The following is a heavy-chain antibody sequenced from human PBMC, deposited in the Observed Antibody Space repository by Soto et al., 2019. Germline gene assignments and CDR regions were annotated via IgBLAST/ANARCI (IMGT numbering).Heavy chain of an antibody. Sequence: ASVKVSCKASGYTFNNYGISWVRRAPGQGLEWMGWSSAYNGNTNYAQKFQGRVTMTTDTSTTTAYMELTSLRSDDTAMYYCARDGPLITARSWFDPWGQGTLVTV. J-gene: IGHJ5*02. CDR2: SSAYNGNT. CDR1: GYTFNNYG. D-gene: IGHD6-25*01. V-gene: IGHV1-18*04. CDR3: ARDGPLITARSWFDP.